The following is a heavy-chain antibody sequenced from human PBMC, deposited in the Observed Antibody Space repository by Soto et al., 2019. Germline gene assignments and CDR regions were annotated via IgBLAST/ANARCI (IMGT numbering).Heavy chain of an antibody. Sequence: QVQLVQSGATVKSPGASVKVSCKASGYTFINKDITWVRQAAGQGLEWMGWMDIKNDYTVYAQKFKGRVTMTRDTSIGSAYMELSGLRPEDTAVYYCAGVDFWTSYDKGASWVDPWGQGTLVTVSA. V-gene: IGHV1-8*01. D-gene: IGHD3-10*01. J-gene: IGHJ5*02. CDR2: MDIKNDYT. CDR3: AGVDFWTSYDKGASWVDP. CDR1: GYTFINKD.